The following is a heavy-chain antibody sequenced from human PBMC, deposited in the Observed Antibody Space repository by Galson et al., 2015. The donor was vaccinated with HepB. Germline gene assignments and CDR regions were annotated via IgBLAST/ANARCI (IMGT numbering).Heavy chain of an antibody. Sequence: SLRLSCAASGFTFSSYGIHWVRQAPGKGLEWVAGASSDGSNRYYADSVKGRFSISRDISKNSLFLQMNSLRVEDTAVYYCARDRDYWSGYGWGYWGQGTLVTVSS. CDR2: ASSDGSNR. D-gene: IGHD3-3*01. J-gene: IGHJ4*02. V-gene: IGHV3-30*03. CDR3: ARDRDYWSGYGWGY. CDR1: GFTFSSYG.